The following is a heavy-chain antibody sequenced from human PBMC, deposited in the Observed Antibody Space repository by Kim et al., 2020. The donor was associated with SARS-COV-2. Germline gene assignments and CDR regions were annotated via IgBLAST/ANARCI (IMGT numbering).Heavy chain of an antibody. J-gene: IGHJ4*02. V-gene: IGHV3-66*01. CDR3: ATNLAEAGVV. D-gene: IGHD6-19*01. CDR1: GFTVSSNY. CDR2: IYSGDKT. Sequence: GGSLRLSCAASGFTVSSNYMSWLRQAPGKGLEWLPVIYSGDKTYYVESVKGRLTISRDNSKNTLYLQMSSLRVEDTAEYYCATNLAEAGVVWGQGTLVTV.